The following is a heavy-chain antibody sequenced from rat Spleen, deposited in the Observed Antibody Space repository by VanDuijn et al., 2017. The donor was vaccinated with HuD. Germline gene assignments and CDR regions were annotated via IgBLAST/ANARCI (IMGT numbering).Heavy chain of an antibody. CDR2: ISTGGGNT. V-gene: IGHV5-27*01. Sequence: EVQLVESGGGLVQPGRSLKLSCAASGFTFSNYYMAWVRQAPTKGLEWVAYISTGGGNTYYRDSVKGRFTISRDNAKSSLYLQMDSLRSEDTATYYCTRASYSGAVMYTTDYWGQGVMVTVSS. CDR3: TRASYSGAVMYTTDY. CDR1: GFTFSNYY. J-gene: IGHJ2*01. D-gene: IGHD1-6*01.